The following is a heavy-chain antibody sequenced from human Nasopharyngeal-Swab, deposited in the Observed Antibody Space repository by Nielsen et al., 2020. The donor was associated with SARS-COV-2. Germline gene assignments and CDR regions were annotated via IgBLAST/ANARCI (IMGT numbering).Heavy chain of an antibody. V-gene: IGHV2-70*11. CDR1: GFSISIGYYW. J-gene: IGHJ5*02. Sequence: TLSLTCTVSGFSISIGYYWGWIRQPPGKALEWLARIDWDDDKYYSTSLKTRLTISKDTSKNQVVLTMTNMDPVDTATYYCARSPVAGWFDPWGQGTLVTVSS. CDR3: ARSPVAGWFDP. CDR2: IDWDDDK. D-gene: IGHD5-12*01.